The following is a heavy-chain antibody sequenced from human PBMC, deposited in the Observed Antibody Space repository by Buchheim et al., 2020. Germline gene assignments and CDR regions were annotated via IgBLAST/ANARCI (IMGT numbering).Heavy chain of an antibody. Sequence: QVQLQQWGAGLLKPSETLSLTCAVYGGSFSGYYWSWIRQPPGKGLEWIGEINHSGSTNYNPSLKSRVTISVDTSKNQFSMKLSSVTAADTAVYYCARVRGYYYGMDVWGQGTT. D-gene: IGHD1-1*01. V-gene: IGHV4-34*01. CDR1: GGSFSGYY. CDR3: ARVRGYYYGMDV. J-gene: IGHJ6*02. CDR2: INHSGST.